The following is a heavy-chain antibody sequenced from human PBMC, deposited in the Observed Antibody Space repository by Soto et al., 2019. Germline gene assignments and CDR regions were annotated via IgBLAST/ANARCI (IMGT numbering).Heavy chain of an antibody. V-gene: IGHV1-69*13. J-gene: IGHJ3*02. Sequence: SVKVSCKASGGTFSSYAISWVRQAPGQGLEWMGGIIPIFGTANYAQKFQGRVTITADESTSTAYMELSSLRSEDTAVYYCARTKSRVVVVAADRAVGAFDSRGQGTMVTVSS. CDR1: GGTFSSYA. CDR3: ARTKSRVVVVAADRAVGAFDS. D-gene: IGHD2-15*01. CDR2: IIPIFGTA.